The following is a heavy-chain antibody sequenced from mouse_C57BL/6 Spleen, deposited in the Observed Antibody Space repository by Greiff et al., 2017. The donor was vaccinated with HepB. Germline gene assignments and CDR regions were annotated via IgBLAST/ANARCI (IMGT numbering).Heavy chain of an antibody. Sequence: EVQLQESGPGLVKPSQSLSLTCSVTGYSITSGYYWNWIRQFPGNKLEWMGYISYDGSNNYNPSLKNRISITRDTSKNQFFLKLNSVTTEDTATYYCARGGNGYIYAMDYWGQGTSVTVSS. CDR1: GYSITSGYY. V-gene: IGHV3-6*01. D-gene: IGHD2-2*01. J-gene: IGHJ4*01. CDR3: ARGGNGYIYAMDY. CDR2: ISYDGSN.